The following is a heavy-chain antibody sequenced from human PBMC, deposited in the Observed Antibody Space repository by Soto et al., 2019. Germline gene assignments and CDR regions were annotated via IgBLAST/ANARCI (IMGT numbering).Heavy chain of an antibody. J-gene: IGHJ6*02. CDR3: AREWRYALLTGSYYYYYYGMDV. CDR2: ISYDGSNK. D-gene: IGHD3-9*01. Sequence: RGGSLRLSCAASGFTFSNYAMHWVRQAPGKGLEWVAVISYDGSNKYYADSVKRRFTISRDNSKNTPNMQMNSLRAEETAVYYCAREWRYALLTGSYYYYYYGMDVWGQGTTVTVSS. CDR1: GFTFSNYA. V-gene: IGHV3-30-3*01.